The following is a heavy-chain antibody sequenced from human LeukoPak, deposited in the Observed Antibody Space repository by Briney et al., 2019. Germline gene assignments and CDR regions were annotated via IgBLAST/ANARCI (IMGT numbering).Heavy chain of an antibody. J-gene: IGHJ5*02. Sequence: KAGGSLRLSCAASGFTFSNAWMSWVRQAPGKGLEWVGRIKSKTDGGTTDYAAPVKGRFTISRDDSKNTLYLQINSLKTEDTAVYFCTTDNWNSSFDPWGQETLVTVSS. CDR1: GFTFSNAW. D-gene: IGHD1-7*01. CDR2: IKSKTDGGTT. CDR3: TTDNWNSSFDP. V-gene: IGHV3-15*01.